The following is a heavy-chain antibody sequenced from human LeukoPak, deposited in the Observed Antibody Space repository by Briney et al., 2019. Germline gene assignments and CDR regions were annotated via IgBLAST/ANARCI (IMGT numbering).Heavy chain of an antibody. CDR1: GGTFSSYA. CDR3: ARDRYYGSGSYYTVNWFDP. Sequence: ASVKVSCKASGGTFSSYAICWVRQAPGQGLEWMGRIIPILGIANYAQKFQGRVTITADKSTSTAYMELSRLRSEDTAVYYCARDRYYGSGSYYTVNWFDPWGQGTLVTVSP. CDR2: IIPILGIA. J-gene: IGHJ5*02. V-gene: IGHV1-69*04. D-gene: IGHD3-10*01.